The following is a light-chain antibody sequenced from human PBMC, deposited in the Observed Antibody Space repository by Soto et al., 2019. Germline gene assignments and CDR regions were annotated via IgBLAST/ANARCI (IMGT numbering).Light chain of an antibody. V-gene: IGKV3-15*01. Sequence: EIVMTQSPATLSVSPGERATLSCRASQSVGSDLAWYQQRPGQAPRLVIFGASTRATGIPARFSGSGSGTEFTRTISSLQSEDLAVYYCQQYNNWPPYTFGQGTKLESK. CDR1: QSVGSD. CDR3: QQYNNWPPYT. CDR2: GAS. J-gene: IGKJ2*01.